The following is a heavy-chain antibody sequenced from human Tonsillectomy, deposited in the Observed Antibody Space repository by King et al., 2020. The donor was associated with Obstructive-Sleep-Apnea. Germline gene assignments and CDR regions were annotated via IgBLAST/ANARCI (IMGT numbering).Heavy chain of an antibody. Sequence: VQLVESGGGLVQPGGSLRLSCAASGFTFSDYYLTWIRQAPGKGLEWVSYISPGSSYTIYADSVKGRFTISRDNAKSSLYLQMNSLRAEDTAVYYCATLGPSTGLDYWGQGTLVIVSS. D-gene: IGHD1-26*01. J-gene: IGHJ4*02. CDR3: ATLGPSTGLDY. CDR1: GFTFSDYY. V-gene: IGHV3-11*06. CDR2: ISPGSSYT.